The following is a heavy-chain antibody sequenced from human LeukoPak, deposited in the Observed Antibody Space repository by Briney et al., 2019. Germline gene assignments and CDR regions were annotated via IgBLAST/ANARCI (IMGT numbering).Heavy chain of an antibody. J-gene: IGHJ4*02. CDR1: GGTFGKYD. V-gene: IGHV1-69*13. CDR3: ARTPYYYDFWSANNIGLDY. D-gene: IGHD3-3*01. Sequence: SVKVSCKASGGTFGKYDINWVRQAPGQGLEWMGGIIPIFVAGNYTHKFQGRVTITADESTSTAYMELSSLRSEDTAVYYCARTPYYYDFWSANNIGLDYWGQGTLVTVSS. CDR2: IIPIFVAG.